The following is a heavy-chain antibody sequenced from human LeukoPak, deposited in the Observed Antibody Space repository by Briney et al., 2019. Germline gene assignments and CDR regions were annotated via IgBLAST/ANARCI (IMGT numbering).Heavy chain of an antibody. J-gene: IGHJ4*02. CDR2: ISAYNGDT. CDR1: GYTFTRYG. D-gene: IGHD6-19*01. CDR3: ARDPSNSSGWYIYFDY. Sequence: ASVTVSCKASGYTFTRYGITWVRQAPGQGLEWMGWISAYNGDTKYAQKLQGRVTMTTDTSTRTAYMELRSLRSDDTAVYYCARDPSNSSGWYIYFDYWGQGTLVAVSS. V-gene: IGHV1-18*01.